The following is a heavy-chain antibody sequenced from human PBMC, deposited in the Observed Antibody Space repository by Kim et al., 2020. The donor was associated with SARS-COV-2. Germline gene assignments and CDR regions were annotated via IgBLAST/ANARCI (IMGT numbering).Heavy chain of an antibody. CDR2: ISYDGSNK. Sequence: GGSLRLSCAASGFTFSSYAMHWVRQAPGKGLEWVAVISYDGSNKYYADSVKGRFTISRDNSKNTLYLQMNSLRAEDTAVYYCARDQISSWYLRGGKYYYYDYGMDVWGQGTTVTVSS. CDR1: GFTFSSYA. D-gene: IGHD6-13*01. CDR3: ARDQISSWYLRGGKYYYYDYGMDV. V-gene: IGHV3-30*04. J-gene: IGHJ6*02.